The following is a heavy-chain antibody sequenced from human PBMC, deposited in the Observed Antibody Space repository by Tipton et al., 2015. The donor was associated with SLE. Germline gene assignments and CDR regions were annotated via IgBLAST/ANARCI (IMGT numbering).Heavy chain of an antibody. CDR3: ARDLGSRTYYYDSSGYVPDY. CDR1: GFTFSSYA. D-gene: IGHD3-22*01. CDR2: ISYDGSNK. J-gene: IGHJ4*02. V-gene: IGHV3-30-3*01. Sequence: RSLRLSCAASGFTFSSYAMHWVRQAPGKGLEWVAVISYDGSNKYYADSVKGRFTISRDKSKNTLYLQMNSLRAEDTAVYYCARDLGSRTYYYDSSGYVPDYWGQGTLVTVAS.